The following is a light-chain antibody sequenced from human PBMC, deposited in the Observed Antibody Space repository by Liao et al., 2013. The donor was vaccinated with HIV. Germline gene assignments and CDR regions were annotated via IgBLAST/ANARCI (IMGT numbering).Light chain of an antibody. CDR1: YIGTKT. V-gene: IGLV3-21*01. CDR3: QAWDNSLYV. J-gene: IGLJ1*01. Sequence: SYVLTQPPSVSVAPGKTARITCGADYIGTKTVHWYQQKPGQAPVLVIFYDTDRPSGIPERFSGSNSGNTATLTISGTQAMDEADYYCQAWDNSLYVFGSWDQGHRP. CDR2: YDT.